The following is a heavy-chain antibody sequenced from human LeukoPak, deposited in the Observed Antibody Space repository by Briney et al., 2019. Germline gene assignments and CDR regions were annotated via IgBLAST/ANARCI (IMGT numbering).Heavy chain of an antibody. CDR3: AKDFERPTVVTALFDAFDM. Sequence: PGGSLRLSCAASGFTFDSYAMSWVRQAPGKGLEWVSSISGSGGSTYYVDSVKGRFTISRDNSKDTLYLQMNSLRAEDTAIYYCAKDFERPTVVTALFDAFDMWGQGTMVTVSS. CDR1: GFTFDSYA. V-gene: IGHV3-23*01. D-gene: IGHD2-21*02. CDR2: ISGSGGST. J-gene: IGHJ3*02.